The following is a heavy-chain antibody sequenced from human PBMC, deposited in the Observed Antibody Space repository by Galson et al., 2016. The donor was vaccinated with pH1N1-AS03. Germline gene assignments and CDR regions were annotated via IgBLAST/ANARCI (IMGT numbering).Heavy chain of an antibody. Sequence: SLRLSCAASGFTFANTAMNWVRQAPGKGLAWVAAVSGNGGSEYYADSVKGRFTISRDNSKNTLFLQMNNLRAEDTAVYYCAKDRGHSSGWYPAFYFDPWGQGTQVTVSS. V-gene: IGHV3-23*01. J-gene: IGHJ4*02. D-gene: IGHD6-19*01. CDR3: AKDRGHSSGWYPAFYFDP. CDR1: GFTFANTA. CDR2: VSGNGGSE.